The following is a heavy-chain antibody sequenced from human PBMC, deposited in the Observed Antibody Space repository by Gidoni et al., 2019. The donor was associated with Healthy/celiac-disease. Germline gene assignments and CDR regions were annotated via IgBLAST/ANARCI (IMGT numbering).Heavy chain of an antibody. CDR3: ARGGRNGDFDC. D-gene: IGHD1-1*01. J-gene: IGHJ4*02. Sequence: QVQLQQSGPGMVQPSQTLPVTYAIPGEGVSSNSAAWSWIRQSPARGLEWLGRTYYRSRWYTDYAVSVKCRITINPDTSKNQFSLQLNSVTPEDTTVYYCARGGRNGDFDCWGQGTLVTVSS. V-gene: IGHV6-1*01. CDR2: TYYRSRWYT. CDR1: GEGVSSNSAA.